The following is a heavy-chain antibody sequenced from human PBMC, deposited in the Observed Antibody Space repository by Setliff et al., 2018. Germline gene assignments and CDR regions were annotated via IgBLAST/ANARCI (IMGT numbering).Heavy chain of an antibody. CDR2: IVVGSGNT. CDR1: GFTFTSSA. V-gene: IGHV1-58*02. CDR3: AADPYYYDSSGYYPSFDY. D-gene: IGHD3-22*01. Sequence: GASVKVSCKASGFTFTSSAMQWVRQARGQRPEWIGWIVVGSGNTNYAQKFQERVTITRDMSTSTAYMELSSLRSEDTAVYYCAADPYYYDSSGYYPSFDYWGQGTLVTVSS. J-gene: IGHJ4*02.